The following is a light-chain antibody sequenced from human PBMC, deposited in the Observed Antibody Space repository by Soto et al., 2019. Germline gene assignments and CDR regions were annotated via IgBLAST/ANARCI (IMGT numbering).Light chain of an antibody. V-gene: IGLV3-21*02. J-gene: IGLJ1*01. CDR2: DNS. Sequence: YELTQPPSVSVAPGQTATISCGENNIDSRTVHWYQQKPGQAPLMVVYDNSFRPSGIPNRFSGSNSGDTATLTISRVVAGDEAAYYCQGWYNGADHIYVFGTGTKVTVL. CDR1: NIDSRT. CDR3: QGWYNGADHIYV.